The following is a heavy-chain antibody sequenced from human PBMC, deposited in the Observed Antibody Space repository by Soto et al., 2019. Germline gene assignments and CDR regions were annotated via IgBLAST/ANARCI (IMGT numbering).Heavy chain of an antibody. D-gene: IGHD6-6*01. Sequence: QVQLVQSGAEVKKPGASVKVSCKASGYTFTSYDINWVRQATGQGLEWMGWMNPNSGNTGYAQKFQGRVTMTRNTSISTAYMGLSSLRSEDTAVYYCATTYSSSRNYYYGMDVWGQGTTVTVSS. J-gene: IGHJ6*02. V-gene: IGHV1-8*01. CDR2: MNPNSGNT. CDR1: GYTFTSYD. CDR3: ATTYSSSRNYYYGMDV.